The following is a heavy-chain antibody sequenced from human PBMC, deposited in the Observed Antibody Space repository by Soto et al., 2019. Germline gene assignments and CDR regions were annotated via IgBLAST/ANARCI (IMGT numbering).Heavy chain of an antibody. D-gene: IGHD2-21*02. V-gene: IGHV4-34*01. CDR3: ARDHIVVVTAIRSAYYYYYGMDV. Sequence: QVQLQQWGAGLLKPSETLSLTCAVYGGSFSGYYWSWIRQPPGKGLEWIGEINHSGSTNYNPSLKRRVTISVDTSKNQFSLKLSSVTAAATAVYYCARDHIVVVTAIRSAYYYYYGMDVWGQGTTVTVSS. CDR1: GGSFSGYY. CDR2: INHSGST. J-gene: IGHJ6*02.